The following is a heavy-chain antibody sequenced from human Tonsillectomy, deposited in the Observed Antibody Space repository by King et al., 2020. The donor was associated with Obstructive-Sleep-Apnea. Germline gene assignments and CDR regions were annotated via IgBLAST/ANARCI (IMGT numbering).Heavy chain of an antibody. Sequence: VQLVESGGGVVQPGRSLRLSCAASGFTFSGYAIHWVRQAPGKGLDWVTFISSDGGNRYYAHSVKGRFTVSRDNSKNTLYLQMDTLRPDDTAVYYCARGFPWLVVHIHYGFDIWGQGTMVTVSS. CDR1: GFTFSGYA. D-gene: IGHD2-15*01. CDR3: ARGFPWLVVHIHYGFDI. V-gene: IGHV3-30*04. J-gene: IGHJ3*02. CDR2: ISSDGGNR.